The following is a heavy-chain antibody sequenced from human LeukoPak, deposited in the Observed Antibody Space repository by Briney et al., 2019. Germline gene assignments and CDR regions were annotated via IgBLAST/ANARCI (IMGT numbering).Heavy chain of an antibody. CDR2: IYHSGSP. D-gene: IGHD2-15*01. J-gene: IGHJ6*03. CDR1: GYSISSGYY. CDR3: AREGRYCGGGRCSYMDV. V-gene: IGHV4-38-2*02. Sequence: SETLSLTCTVSGYSISSGYYWDWTRQPPGKGLEWIGSIYHSGSPYYNSSLKSRVTISVDTSKNQFSLKLSSVTAADTAVYYCAREGRYCGGGRCSYMDVWGKGTTVTVSS.